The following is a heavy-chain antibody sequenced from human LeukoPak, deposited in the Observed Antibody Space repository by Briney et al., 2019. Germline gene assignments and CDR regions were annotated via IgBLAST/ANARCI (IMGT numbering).Heavy chain of an antibody. V-gene: IGHV1-69*13. J-gene: IGHJ5*02. CDR1: GGTFSSYA. Sequence: SVKVSCKASGGTFSSYAISWVRQAPGQGLEWMGGIIPIFGTANYAQKFQGRVTITADESTSTAYMELSSLRSEDTAVYYCARGGIVVVPAAIRTAYNWFDPWGQGTLVTVSS. D-gene: IGHD2-2*02. CDR2: IIPIFGTA. CDR3: ARGGIVVVPAAIRTAYNWFDP.